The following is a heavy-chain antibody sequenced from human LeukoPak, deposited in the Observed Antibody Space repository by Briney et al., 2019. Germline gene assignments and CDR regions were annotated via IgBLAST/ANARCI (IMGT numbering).Heavy chain of an antibody. J-gene: IGHJ5*02. V-gene: IGHV4-39*07. CDR3: ARDLESGRQLGGGFDP. Sequence: SETLSLTCTVSGGSISSSSYYWGWIRQPPGKGLEWIGSIYYRGSTYYNPSLKSRVTISVDTSKNQFSLKLSSVTAADTAVYYRARDLESGRQLGGGFDPWGQGTLVTVSS. D-gene: IGHD6-6*01. CDR2: IYYRGST. CDR1: GGSISSSSYY.